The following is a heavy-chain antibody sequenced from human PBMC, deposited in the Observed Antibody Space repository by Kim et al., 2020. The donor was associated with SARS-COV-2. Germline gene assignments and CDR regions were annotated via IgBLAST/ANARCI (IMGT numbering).Heavy chain of an antibody. Sequence: GGSLRLSCAASGFTFSSCAIHWVRQAPGKGLEWVAVISYDGSNKNYADSVKGRFTISRDNSKNTLYLQMNILRAEDTALYYCARDSWSRLRGSTDSYYGMGVWGQGTTVTVSS. CDR3: ARDSWSRLRGSTDSYYGMGV. CDR1: GFTFSSCA. CDR2: ISYDGSNK. J-gene: IGHJ6*02. D-gene: IGHD3-10*01. V-gene: IGHV3-30-3*01.